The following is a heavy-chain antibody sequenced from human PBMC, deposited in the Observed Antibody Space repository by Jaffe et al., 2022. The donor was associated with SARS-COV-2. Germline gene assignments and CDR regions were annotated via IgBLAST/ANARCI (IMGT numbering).Heavy chain of an antibody. CDR1: GYTFTSYG. V-gene: IGHV1-18*01. CDR3: ARDRAYYDILTGYSISFDY. D-gene: IGHD3-9*01. Sequence: QVQLVQSGAEVKKPGASVKVSCKASGYTFTSYGISWVRQAPGQGLEWMGWISAYNGNTNYAQKLQGRVTMTTDTSTSTAYMELRSLRSDDTAVYYCARDRAYYDILTGYSISFDYWGQGTLVTVSS. CDR2: ISAYNGNT. J-gene: IGHJ4*02.